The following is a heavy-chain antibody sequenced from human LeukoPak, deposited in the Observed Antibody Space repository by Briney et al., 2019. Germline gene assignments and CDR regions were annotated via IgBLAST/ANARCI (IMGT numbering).Heavy chain of an antibody. V-gene: IGHV4-59*01. J-gene: IGHJ4*02. Sequence: SETLSLTCTVSGGSISSYYWSWIRQPPGKGLEWTGYLYHSGSTSYNPSLKSRVTISVDTSKNQFSLKLRSVTAADTAVYYCARAGIIGTTQDYWGQGTLVTVSS. D-gene: IGHD1-20*01. CDR1: GGSISSYY. CDR3: ARAGIIGTTQDY. CDR2: LYHSGST.